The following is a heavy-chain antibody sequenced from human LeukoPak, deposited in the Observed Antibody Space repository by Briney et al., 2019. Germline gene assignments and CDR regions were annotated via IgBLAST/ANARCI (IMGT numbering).Heavy chain of an antibody. J-gene: IGHJ4*02. V-gene: IGHV1-18*01. CDR1: GYKFTNYG. D-gene: IGHD1-1*01. CDR3: ARVTGWNPLQAAHLDY. Sequence: GASAKVSCKASGYKFTNYGISWVRQAPGQGLEWMGWISPYNGNTIYAQKLQGRVTMTTDTSTSTAYMELRSLRSDDTAVYYCARVTGWNPLQAAHLDYWGQGTLVTVSS. CDR2: ISPYNGNT.